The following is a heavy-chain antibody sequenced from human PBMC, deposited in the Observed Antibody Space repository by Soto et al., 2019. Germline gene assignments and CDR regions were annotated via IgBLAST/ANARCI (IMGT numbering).Heavy chain of an antibody. V-gene: IGHV4-59*01. Sequence: SETLSLTCTVSGGSISSYYWSWIRQPPGKGLEWIGYIYYSGSTNYNPSLKSRVTISVDTSKNQFSLKLSSVTAADTAVYYCARGGGYSGYKCDYWGQGTLVTVS. CDR2: IYYSGST. CDR3: ARGGGYSGYKCDY. J-gene: IGHJ4*02. CDR1: GGSISSYY. D-gene: IGHD5-12*01.